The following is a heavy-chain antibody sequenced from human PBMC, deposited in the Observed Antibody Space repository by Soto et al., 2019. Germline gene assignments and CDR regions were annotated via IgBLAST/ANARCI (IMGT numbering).Heavy chain of an antibody. CDR3: ARTLYVDIVATGF. V-gene: IGHV4-39*01. D-gene: IGHD5-12*01. Sequence: QLQLQESGPGLVKPSETLSLTCTVSGGSISSSSYHWGWIRQPPGKGLELIGSMFYGGSTYYNPSLKSRVTISVDTSKSQFSLNLSSVTAADTAVYYCARTLYVDIVATGFWGQGTLVTVSS. J-gene: IGHJ4*02. CDR2: MFYGGST. CDR1: GGSISSSSYH.